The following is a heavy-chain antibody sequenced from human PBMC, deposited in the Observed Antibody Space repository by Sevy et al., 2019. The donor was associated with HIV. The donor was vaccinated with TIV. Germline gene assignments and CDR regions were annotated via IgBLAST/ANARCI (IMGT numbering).Heavy chain of an antibody. D-gene: IGHD3-16*01. CDR2: IKPDGSES. J-gene: IGHJ4*01. CDR1: GFTFNNFW. CDR3: ARDVGGGYFDY. Sequence: GGFLRLSCVASGFTFNNFWMAWVRQAPGKGLEWFANIKPDGSESNHVGSVKVRFTISRDNAKNSLYLQMNSLTAEDTAVYYCARDVGGGYFDYWGQGTLVTVSS. V-gene: IGHV3-7*03.